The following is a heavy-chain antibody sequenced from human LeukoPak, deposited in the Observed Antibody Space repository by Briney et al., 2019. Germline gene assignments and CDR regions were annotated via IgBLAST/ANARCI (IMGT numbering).Heavy chain of an antibody. CDR2: ISSSSSTI. CDR3: AREGYSHYFDY. CDR1: GFTFSSYS. Sequence: GGSLRLSCAASGFTFSSYSMNWVRQAPGKGREWVSYISSSSSTIYYADSVKGRFTISRDNSKNTLYLQMNSLRAEDTAVYYCAREGYSHYFDYWGQGILVTVSS. D-gene: IGHD3-22*01. V-gene: IGHV3-48*01. J-gene: IGHJ4*02.